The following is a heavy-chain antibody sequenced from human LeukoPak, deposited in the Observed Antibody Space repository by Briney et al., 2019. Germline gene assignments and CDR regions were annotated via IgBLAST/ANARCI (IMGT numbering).Heavy chain of an antibody. CDR1: GFTFSSYS. D-gene: IGHD6-13*01. J-gene: IGHJ4*02. V-gene: IGHV3-21*04. CDR3: ARVRKSWVAAAGPPDY. CDR2: ISSSGSTI. Sequence: GGSLRLSCAASGFTFSSYSMNWVRQAPGKGLEWVSSISSSGSTIYYADSVKGRFTISRDNAKNSLYLQMNSLRAEDTAVYYCARVRKSWVAAAGPPDYWGQGTLVTVSS.